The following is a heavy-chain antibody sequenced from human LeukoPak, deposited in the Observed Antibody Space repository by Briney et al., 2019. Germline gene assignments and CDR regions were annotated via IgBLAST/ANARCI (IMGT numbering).Heavy chain of an antibody. CDR1: GGSISSGGYY. Sequence: SETLSLTCTVSGGSISSGGYYWSWIRQHPGKRLEWIGYIYYSGSTYYNPSLKSRVTISVDTSKNQFSLKLSSVTAADTAVYYCARAPYYYDSSGAPFQHWGQGTLVTVSS. CDR3: ARAPYYYDSSGAPFQH. J-gene: IGHJ1*01. CDR2: IYYSGST. V-gene: IGHV4-31*03. D-gene: IGHD3-22*01.